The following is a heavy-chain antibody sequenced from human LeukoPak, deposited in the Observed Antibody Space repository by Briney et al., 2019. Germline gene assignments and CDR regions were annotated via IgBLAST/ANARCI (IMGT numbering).Heavy chain of an antibody. CDR2: IYPGDSDT. CDR3: ARRGGNYNDLTY. J-gene: IGHJ4*02. Sequence: GESPKISCKAYGYTFTNYWIGWVRLMPGKGLEWMGVIYPGDSDTRYSPSFQGQVTISADKSINTAFLQWSSLKASDTAIYYCARRGGNYNDLTYWGQGTLVTVSS. V-gene: IGHV5-51*01. CDR1: GYTFTNYW. D-gene: IGHD1-1*01.